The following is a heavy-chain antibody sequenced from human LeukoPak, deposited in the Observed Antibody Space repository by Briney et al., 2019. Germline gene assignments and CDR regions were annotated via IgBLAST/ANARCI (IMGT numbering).Heavy chain of an antibody. D-gene: IGHD3-10*02. J-gene: IGHJ4*02. Sequence: SETLSLTCSVSGGSTSDYYWNWIRQPAGQGLEWLGRIYYTGNTAYNPSLQSRLTMSLDTAKNQFSLKVTSVTAADTAVYYCARGGTLFTYFDSWGQGALVTVSS. V-gene: IGHV4-4*07. CDR1: GGSTSDYY. CDR2: IYYTGNT. CDR3: ARGGTLFTYFDS.